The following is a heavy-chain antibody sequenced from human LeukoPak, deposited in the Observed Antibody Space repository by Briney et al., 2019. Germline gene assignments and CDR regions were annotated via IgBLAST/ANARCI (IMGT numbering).Heavy chain of an antibody. D-gene: IGHD4-17*01. Sequence: ASVKVSCKASGYTFTGYFIHWVRQAPGQGLEWMGWINPNSGGTNYAQKFQGRVTMTRDTSISTAYMELSRLRSDDTAVYYCARLKATVSIHAYFDSWGQGTLVTVSS. CDR3: ARLKATVSIHAYFDS. CDR1: GYTFTGYF. V-gene: IGHV1-2*02. CDR2: INPNSGGT. J-gene: IGHJ4*02.